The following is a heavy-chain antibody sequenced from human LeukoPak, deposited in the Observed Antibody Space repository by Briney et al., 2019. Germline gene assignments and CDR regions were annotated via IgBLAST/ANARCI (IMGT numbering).Heavy chain of an antibody. CDR2: IYSGGST. V-gene: IGHV3-66*01. J-gene: IGHJ4*02. CDR1: GFTVSSNY. D-gene: IGHD3-22*01. Sequence: GGSLRLSCAASGFTVSSNYMSWVRQAPGKGLEWVSVIYSGGSTYYADSVKGRFTISRDNSKNTLYLQMNSLRAEDTAVYYCAREPGRYYYDSSGYYDYWGQGTLVTVSS. CDR3: AREPGRYYYDSSGYYDY.